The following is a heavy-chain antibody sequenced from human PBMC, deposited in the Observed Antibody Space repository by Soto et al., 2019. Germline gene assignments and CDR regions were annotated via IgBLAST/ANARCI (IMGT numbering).Heavy chain of an antibody. D-gene: IGHD3-3*01. V-gene: IGHV1-18*01. CDR3: ARESRTIFSVVSSMDV. J-gene: IGHJ6*01. CDR1: GYTFTSYG. CDR2: ISAYNGNT. Sequence: ASVKVSCKASGYTFTSYGISWVRQAPGQGLEWMGWISAYNGNTNYAQKLQGRVTMTTDTSTSTAYMELRSLRSDDTAVYYCARESRTIFSVVSSMDVWGEGPTVIVSS.